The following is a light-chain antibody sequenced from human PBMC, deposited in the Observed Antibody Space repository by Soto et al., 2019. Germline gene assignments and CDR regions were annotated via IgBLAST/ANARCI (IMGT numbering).Light chain of an antibody. CDR1: SSNIGSNT. V-gene: IGLV1-44*01. CDR2: TNN. Sequence: QSVLTQPPSASGTPGQRVTISCSGSSSNIGSNTVNCYQQLPGTAPKLLIYTNNQRPSGVPDRFSGSKSGTSASLAISGLQSEDEADYYCAAWDDSLSVVFGGGTKLTVL. J-gene: IGLJ2*01. CDR3: AAWDDSLSVV.